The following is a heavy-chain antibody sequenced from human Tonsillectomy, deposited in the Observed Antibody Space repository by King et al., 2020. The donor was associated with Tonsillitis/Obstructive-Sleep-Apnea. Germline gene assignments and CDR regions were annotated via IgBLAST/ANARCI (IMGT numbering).Heavy chain of an antibody. D-gene: IGHD3-22*01. Sequence: QLVQSGGGLVQPGGSLRLSCAASGFTFSSYAMSWVRQAPGKGLEWVSAISGSGSSAYYADSVKGRFTISRDNSKNTLYLQMNSLRAEDTALYYCAKNGPSRNYDSSGYYIQLEYWGQGTLVTVSS. J-gene: IGHJ4*02. CDR3: AKNGPSRNYDSSGYYIQLEY. V-gene: IGHV3-23*04. CDR2: ISGSGSSA. CDR1: GFTFSSYA.